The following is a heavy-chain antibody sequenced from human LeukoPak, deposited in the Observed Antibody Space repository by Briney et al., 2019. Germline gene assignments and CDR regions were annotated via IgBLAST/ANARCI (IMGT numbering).Heavy chain of an antibody. CDR1: GGSISSSSYY. CDR2: IYYSGST. Sequence: SETLSLTCTASGGSISSSSYYWGWIRQPPGKGLEWIGSIYYSGSTYYNPSLKSRVTISVDTSKNQFSLKLSSVTAADTAVYYCARLRLIAVAGTNFDYWGQGTLVTVSS. J-gene: IGHJ4*02. V-gene: IGHV4-39*01. D-gene: IGHD6-19*01. CDR3: ARLRLIAVAGTNFDY.